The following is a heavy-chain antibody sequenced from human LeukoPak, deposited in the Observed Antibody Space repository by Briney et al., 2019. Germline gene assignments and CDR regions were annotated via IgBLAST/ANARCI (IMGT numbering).Heavy chain of an antibody. V-gene: IGHV3-9*01. CDR3: ARDQLYCSSTSCYLDAFDI. CDR2: ISWNSGSI. CDR1: GFTFDDYA. Sequence: GGSLRLSCAASGFTFDDYAMHWVRQAPGKGLEWVSGISWNSGSIGYADSVKGRFTISRDNAKNSLYLQMNSLRAEDTAVYYCARDQLYCSSTSCYLDAFDIWGQGTMVTVSS. J-gene: IGHJ3*02. D-gene: IGHD2-2*01.